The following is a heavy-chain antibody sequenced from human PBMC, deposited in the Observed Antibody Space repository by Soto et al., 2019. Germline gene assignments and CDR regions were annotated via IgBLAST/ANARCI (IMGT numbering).Heavy chain of an antibody. Sequence: PSETLSLTCTVSGGSISSGGYYWSWIRQHPGKGLEWIGYIYYSGSTYYNPSLKSRVTISVDTSKNQFSLKLSSVTAADTAVYYCARDLRGLEIAVAGPTIFHYWGQGNQVTVYS. CDR2: IYYSGST. J-gene: IGHJ4*02. D-gene: IGHD6-19*01. V-gene: IGHV4-31*03. CDR3: ARDLRGLEIAVAGPTIFHY. CDR1: GGSISSGGYY.